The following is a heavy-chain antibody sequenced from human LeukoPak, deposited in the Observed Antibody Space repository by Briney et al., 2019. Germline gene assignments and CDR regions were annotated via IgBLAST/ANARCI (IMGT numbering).Heavy chain of an antibody. D-gene: IGHD3-9*01. V-gene: IGHV3-30*03. CDR3: ARAYYDILTGYYDY. Sequence: GGSLRLSCAASGFTFSSYSMNWVRQAPGKGLEWVAVISYDGSNKYYADSVKGRFTISRDNSKNTLYLQMNSLRAEDTAVYYCARAYYDILTGYYDYWGQGTLVTVSS. J-gene: IGHJ4*02. CDR1: GFTFSSYS. CDR2: ISYDGSNK.